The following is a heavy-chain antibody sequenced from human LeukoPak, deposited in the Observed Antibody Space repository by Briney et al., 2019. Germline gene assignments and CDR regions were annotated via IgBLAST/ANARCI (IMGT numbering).Heavy chain of an antibody. CDR3: ARHEGYYDSDRYNFHQ. CDR1: GGSIISSRYY. Sequence: SETLSLTCTVSGGSIISSRYYWSWLRQTPGKGLEWIVTIYHTGRAYHNPSLKSRVTVSVDTSKNQISLRLDSVTGTDTAVYYCARHEGYYDSDRYNFHQWGQGTLVTVSS. V-gene: IGHV4-39*01. CDR2: IYHTGRA. D-gene: IGHD3-22*01. J-gene: IGHJ4*02.